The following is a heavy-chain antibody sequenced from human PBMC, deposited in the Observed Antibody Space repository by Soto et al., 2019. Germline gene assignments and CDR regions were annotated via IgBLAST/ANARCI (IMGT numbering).Heavy chain of an antibody. CDR1: GGSFSGYY. D-gene: IGHD3-3*01. CDR3: ASKSYDFWSGYSGRIMDF. V-gene: IGHV4-34*01. Sequence: SETLSLTCAVYGGSFSGYYWSWIRQPPGKGLEWIGEINHSGSTNYNPSLKSRVTISVDTSKNQFSLKLSSVTAADTAVYYCASKSYDFWSGYSGRIMDFWGQGTTVTVSS. CDR2: INHSGST. J-gene: IGHJ6*02.